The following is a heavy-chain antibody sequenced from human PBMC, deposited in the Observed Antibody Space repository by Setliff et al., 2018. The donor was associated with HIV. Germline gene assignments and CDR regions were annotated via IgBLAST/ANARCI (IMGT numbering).Heavy chain of an antibody. V-gene: IGHV4-31*03. CDR3: AREGGYYYDSSGYSPHDAFDI. CDR2: IYYSGST. D-gene: IGHD3-22*01. Sequence: SETLSLTCTVSGGSISSGGYYWSWIRQHPGKGLEWIGYIYYSGSTYYNPSLKSRVTISVDTSKNQFSLKLSSVTAADTAVYYCAREGGYYYDSSGYSPHDAFDIWVQGTMVTVSS. CDR1: GGSISSGGYY. J-gene: IGHJ3*02.